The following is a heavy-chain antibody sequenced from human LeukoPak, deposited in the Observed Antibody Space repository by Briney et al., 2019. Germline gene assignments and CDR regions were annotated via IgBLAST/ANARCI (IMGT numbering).Heavy chain of an antibody. CDR1: GFTFYSYT. V-gene: IGHV3-23*01. D-gene: IGHD6-6*01. Sequence: PGGSLRLSCAASGFTFYSYTMTWVRQAPGKGLEWVSAIVGSGGTTYIADSVKGRFTISRDNSKNTLYLQMNSLRAEDTAVYYCAKEDRATRPHFDYWGQGTLVTVSS. CDR2: IVGSGGTT. CDR3: AKEDRATRPHFDY. J-gene: IGHJ4*02.